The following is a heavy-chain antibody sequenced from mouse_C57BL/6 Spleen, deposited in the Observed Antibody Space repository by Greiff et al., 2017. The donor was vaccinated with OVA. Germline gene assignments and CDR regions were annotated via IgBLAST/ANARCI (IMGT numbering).Heavy chain of an antibody. CDR3: ARFDGYRYWYLDV. CDR2: IDPSDSET. CDR1: GYTFTSYW. J-gene: IGHJ1*03. Sequence: QVQLQQPGAELVRPGSSVKLSCKASGYTFTSYWMHWVKQRPIQGLEWIGNIDPSDSETHYNQKFKDKATLTVDKSSSTAYMQLSSLTSEDSAVYYCARFDGYRYWYLDVWGTGTTVTVSS. V-gene: IGHV1-52*01. D-gene: IGHD2-3*01.